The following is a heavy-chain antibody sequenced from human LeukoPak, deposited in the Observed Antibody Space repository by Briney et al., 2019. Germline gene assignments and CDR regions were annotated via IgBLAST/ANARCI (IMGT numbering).Heavy chain of an antibody. D-gene: IGHD3-22*01. V-gene: IGHV3-23*01. J-gene: IGHJ3*02. CDR3: AKRDNNDYYTGLHVFDI. Sequence: GGSLRLSCAVSGITLSNYGMSWVRQAPGKGLEWVSGISGSGDRTYYTDSVKGRFTISRDNSKNTLDLQMNGLRAEDTAVYFCAKRDNNDYYTGLHVFDIWGQGTMVTVSS. CDR1: GITLSNYG. CDR2: ISGSGDRT.